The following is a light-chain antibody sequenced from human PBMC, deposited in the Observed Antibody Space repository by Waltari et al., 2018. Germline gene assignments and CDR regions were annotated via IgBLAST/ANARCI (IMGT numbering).Light chain of an antibody. V-gene: IGLV2-8*01. CDR2: EVS. J-gene: IGLJ2*01. CDR1: SSDVGGYTF. Sequence: QSALTQPPSASGSPGQSVTISCTGTSSDVGGYTFVPWYQHHPGKAPRLIIYEVSERPSGVPDRFSGSKSGNTASLTVSGLQAEDEADYYCSSYVANNNPVFGGGTKLTVL. CDR3: SSYVANNNPV.